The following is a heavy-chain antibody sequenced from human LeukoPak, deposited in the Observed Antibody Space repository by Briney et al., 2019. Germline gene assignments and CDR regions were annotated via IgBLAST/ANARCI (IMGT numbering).Heavy chain of an antibody. J-gene: IGHJ3*02. D-gene: IGHD3-22*01. CDR3: ARERGASTYYYDSSGPDI. CDR1: GYTLTELS. V-gene: IGHV1-24*01. Sequence: ASVKVSCKVSGYTLTELSMHWVRQAPGKGLEWMGGFDPEDGETIYAQKFQGRVTMTEDTSTDTAYMELSSLRSEDTAVYYCARERGASTYYYDSSGPDIWGQGTMVTVSS. CDR2: FDPEDGET.